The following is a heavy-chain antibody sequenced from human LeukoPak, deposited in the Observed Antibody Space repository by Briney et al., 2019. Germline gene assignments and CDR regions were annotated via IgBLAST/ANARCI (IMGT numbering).Heavy chain of an antibody. CDR1: GFTFSSYG. J-gene: IGHJ4*02. Sequence: GGSLRLSCAASGFTFSSYGMHWVRQAPGKGLEWVANIKQDGSEKYYVDSVKDRFTISRDNAKNSLYLQMNSLRAEDAAVYYCTRENWYIDYWGQGNLVTVSS. CDR3: TRENWYIDY. V-gene: IGHV3-7*01. CDR2: IKQDGSEK.